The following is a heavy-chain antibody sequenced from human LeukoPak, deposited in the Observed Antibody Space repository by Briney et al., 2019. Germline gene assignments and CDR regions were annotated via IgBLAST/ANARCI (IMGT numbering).Heavy chain of an antibody. D-gene: IGHD6-19*01. CDR2: INTDGTVT. V-gene: IGHV3-74*01. CDR1: GFTFSKYW. J-gene: IGHJ4*02. CDR3: ATKQWLAPPPDS. Sequence: HPGGSLRLSCAASGFTFSKYWMLSVRQAPGKGLESVSRINTDGTVTTYAASVKGRFPVSRDNADNTMFLQMNSVRDEDTAVYYCATKQWLAPPPDSWGQGTPVTVSS.